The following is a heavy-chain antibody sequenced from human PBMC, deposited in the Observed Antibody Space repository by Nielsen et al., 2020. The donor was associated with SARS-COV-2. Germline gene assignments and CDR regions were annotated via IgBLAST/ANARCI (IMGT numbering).Heavy chain of an antibody. D-gene: IGHD5-12*01. CDR3: ARDQVVATINYYYGMDV. CDR1: GFTFSSYA. J-gene: IGHJ6*02. V-gene: IGHV3-30-3*01. CDR2: ISYDGSNK. Sequence: GESLKISCAASGFTFSSYAMHWVRQAPGKGLEWVAVISYDGSNKYYADSVKGRFTISRDNSKNTLYLQMNSLRAEDTAAYYCARDQVVATINYYYGMDVWGQGTTVTVSS.